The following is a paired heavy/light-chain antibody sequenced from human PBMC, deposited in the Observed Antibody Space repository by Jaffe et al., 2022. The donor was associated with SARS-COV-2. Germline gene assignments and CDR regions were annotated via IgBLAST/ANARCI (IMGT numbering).Heavy chain of an antibody. CDR2: INHSGST. CDR1: GGSFSGYY. D-gene: IGHD2-2*01. Sequence: QVQLQQWGAGLLKPSETLSLTCAVYGGSFSGYYWSWIRQPPGKGLEWIGEINHSGSTNYNPSLKSRVTISVDTSKNQFSLKLSSVTAADTAVYYCARGPKIVVVPAAEKPFDYWGQGTLVTVSS. CDR3: ARGPKIVVVPAAEKPFDY. V-gene: IGHV4-34*01. J-gene: IGHJ4*02.
Light chain of an antibody. CDR3: NSRDSSGNHPWV. CDR2: GKN. Sequence: SSELTQDPAVSVALGQTVRITCQGDSLRSYYASWYQQKPGQAPVLVIYGKNNRPSGIPDRFSGSSSGNTASLTITGAQAEDEADYYCNSRDSSGNHPWVFGGGTKLTVL. V-gene: IGLV3-19*01. CDR1: SLRSYY. J-gene: IGLJ3*02.